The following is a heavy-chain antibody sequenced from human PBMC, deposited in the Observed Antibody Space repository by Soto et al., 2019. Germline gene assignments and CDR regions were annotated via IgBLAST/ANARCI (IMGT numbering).Heavy chain of an antibody. CDR1: GGSISSSSYY. D-gene: IGHD6-6*01. Sequence: SETLSLTCTVSGGSISSSSYYWGWIRQPPGKGLEWIGSIYYSGSTYYNPSLKSRVTISVDTSKNQFSLKLTSVTAADTAIYYCARTSRLDYWGQGTLVTVSS. J-gene: IGHJ4*02. CDR3: ARTSRLDY. V-gene: IGHV4-39*01. CDR2: IYYSGST.